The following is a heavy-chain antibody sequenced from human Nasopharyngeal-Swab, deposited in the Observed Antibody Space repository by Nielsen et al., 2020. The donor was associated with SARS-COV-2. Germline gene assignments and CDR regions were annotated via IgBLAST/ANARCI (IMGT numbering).Heavy chain of an antibody. CDR3: ARGYYDSLR. D-gene: IGHD3-22*01. Sequence: VRQAPGKGLEWVSVIYSGGSTYYADSVKGRFTISRDNSKNTLHLQMNSLRAEDTAVYYCARGYYDSLRWGQGTLATVSS. V-gene: IGHV3-66*01. J-gene: IGHJ4*02. CDR2: IYSGGST.